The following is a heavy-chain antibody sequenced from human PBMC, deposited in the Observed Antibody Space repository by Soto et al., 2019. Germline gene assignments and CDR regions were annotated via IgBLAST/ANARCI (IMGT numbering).Heavy chain of an antibody. CDR3: ARAGQYYDASGYAD. V-gene: IGHV1-18*01. J-gene: IGHJ4*02. D-gene: IGHD3-22*01. CDR2: ISVYNDNT. Sequence: QVKLVQSGTEVKKPGASIKVSCKASGYSFATSGMTWVRQAPGQGLEWMGWISVYNDNTNYDQHHQDRFTMTTDTSTNSAYLEVRNLRSDDTAVYYCARAGQYYDASGYADWGQGTLVTFSS. CDR1: GYSFATSG.